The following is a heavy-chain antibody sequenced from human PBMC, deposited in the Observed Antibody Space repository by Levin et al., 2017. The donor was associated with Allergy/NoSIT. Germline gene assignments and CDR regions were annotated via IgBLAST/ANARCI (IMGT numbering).Heavy chain of an antibody. CDR3: ARKPTGVPSDY. D-gene: IGHD4-23*01. CDR1: GYSFTSYG. V-gene: IGHV1-18*01. CDR2: ISAYNGNT. J-gene: IGHJ4*02. Sequence: ASVKVSCKASGYSFTSYGINWVRQAPGQGLEWMGWISAYNGNTIYAQKLQGRVTVTTDTSTSTAYMELRSLTSDDTAVYYCARKPTGVPSDYWGQGTLVTVSS.